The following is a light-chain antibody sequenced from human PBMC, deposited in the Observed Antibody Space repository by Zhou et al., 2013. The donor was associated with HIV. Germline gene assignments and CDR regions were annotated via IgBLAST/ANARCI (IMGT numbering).Light chain of an antibody. Sequence: AIRMTQSPSSLSASTGDRVTITCRASQDVSGYLGWYQQKPGKAPKLLISAASTLQSGVPSRFSGSGSGTDFTLTISCLQSEDFATYYCQQYYTYPRTFGQGSKVE. CDR1: QDVSGY. CDR2: AAS. CDR3: QQYYTYPRT. V-gene: IGKV1-8*01. J-gene: IGKJ1*01.